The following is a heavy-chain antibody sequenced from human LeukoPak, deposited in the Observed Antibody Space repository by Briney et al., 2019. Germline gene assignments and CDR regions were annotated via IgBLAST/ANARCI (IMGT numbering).Heavy chain of an antibody. D-gene: IGHD3-10*01. J-gene: IGHJ4*02. CDR3: AKVANYYYGSVSYYFFEH. CDR1: GFTFSSYE. CDR2: ISSSGSTI. V-gene: IGHV3-48*03. Sequence: PGGSLRLSCAASGFTFSSYEMNWVRQAPGKGLEWVSYISSSGSTIYYADSVKGRFTISRDNAKNSLYLQMNSLRAEDTAVYYCAKVANYYYGSVSYYFFEHWGQGTPVTASS.